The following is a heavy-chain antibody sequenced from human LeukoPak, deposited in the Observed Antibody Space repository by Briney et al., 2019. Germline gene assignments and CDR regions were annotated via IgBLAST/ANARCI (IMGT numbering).Heavy chain of an antibody. Sequence: ETLSLTCTVSGGSISSYYWSWVRQAPGKGLEWVGRIKSKTDGGTTDYAAPVKGRFTISRDDSKNTLYLQMNSLKTEDTAVYYCTTDDRVLLWFGELLYEYFQHWGQGTLVTVSS. D-gene: IGHD3-10*01. CDR3: TTDDRVLLWFGELLYEYFQH. CDR1: GGSISSYY. CDR2: IKSKTDGGTT. J-gene: IGHJ1*01. V-gene: IGHV3-15*01.